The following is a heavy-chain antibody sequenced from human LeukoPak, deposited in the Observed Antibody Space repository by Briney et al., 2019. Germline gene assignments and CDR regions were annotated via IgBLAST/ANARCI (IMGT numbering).Heavy chain of an antibody. D-gene: IGHD1-1*01. Sequence: GGSLRLSCAASRFRFASYGMHWVRQAPGKGLEWVAYIRYDGSDKYYADSVKGRFTISRDNSKNTLYLQMNSLRAEDTAVYYCTRSNGAYYYYGMDVWGQGTTVTVSS. CDR3: TRSNGAYYYYGMDV. V-gene: IGHV3-30*02. J-gene: IGHJ6*02. CDR2: IRYDGSDK. CDR1: RFRFASYG.